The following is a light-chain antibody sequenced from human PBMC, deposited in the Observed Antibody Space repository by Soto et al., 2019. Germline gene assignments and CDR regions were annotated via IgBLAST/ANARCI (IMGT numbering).Light chain of an antibody. V-gene: IGLV2-23*02. CDR2: EVN. Sequence: QSVLTQPASVSGSPGQSITISCTGTSSDVGTYNLVSWYQQYPGKAPKLILYEVNKRPSGVSNRFSGSKSGNSASLTISGLQAEDETVYYCCSYAGGSARYVFGTGTKVTVL. J-gene: IGLJ1*01. CDR1: SSDVGTYNL. CDR3: CSYAGGSARYV.